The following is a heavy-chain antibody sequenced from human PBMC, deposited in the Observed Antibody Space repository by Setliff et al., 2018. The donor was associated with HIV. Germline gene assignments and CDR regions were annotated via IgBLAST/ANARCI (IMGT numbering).Heavy chain of an antibody. J-gene: IGHJ6*03. CDR1: GFTFSTYA. CDR3: AKDLGNYYYMDV. D-gene: IGHD3-10*01. CDR2: ITSTAGTT. Sequence: GGSLRLSCAASGFTFSTYAMSWVRQAPGKGLEWVSAITSTAGTTYYADSVKGRFAISRDNSKNTLYLRLNSLRAEDTAIYYCAKDLGNYYYMDVWGKGTTVTVSS. V-gene: IGHV3-23*01.